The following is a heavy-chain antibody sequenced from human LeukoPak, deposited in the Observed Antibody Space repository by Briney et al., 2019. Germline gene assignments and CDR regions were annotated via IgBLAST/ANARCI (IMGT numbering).Heavy chain of an antibody. Sequence: PSETLSLTCTVSGGSISSYYWSWIRQPPGKGLEWIGYIYYSGSTKYNPSLKSRVTISLDTSKNQFSLNLRSVTAADTAVYYCARELVRDPNYDFWSGYYKSRDPDAFDIWGQGTMVTVSS. CDR1: GGSISSYY. J-gene: IGHJ3*02. CDR3: ARELVRDPNYDFWSGYYKSRDPDAFDI. D-gene: IGHD3-3*01. CDR2: IYYSGST. V-gene: IGHV4-59*01.